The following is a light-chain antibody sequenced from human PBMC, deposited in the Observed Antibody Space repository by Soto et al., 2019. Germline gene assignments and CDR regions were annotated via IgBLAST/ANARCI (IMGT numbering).Light chain of an antibody. J-gene: IGKJ2*01. Sequence: EIVLTQSPGTLSLSPGQRATLSCRASESISRDYLAWYQQRLGQAPRLLIYGASSGATGIPDRFIGSGSGTDFTLTISRLEPEDFAIDYCQQYGGVPYTFGQGTKLEIK. CDR2: GAS. CDR1: ESISRDY. V-gene: IGKV3-20*01. CDR3: QQYGGVPYT.